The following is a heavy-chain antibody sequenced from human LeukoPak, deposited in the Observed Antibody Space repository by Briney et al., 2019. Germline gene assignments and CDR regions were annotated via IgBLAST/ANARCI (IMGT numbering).Heavy chain of an antibody. J-gene: IGHJ4*02. V-gene: IGHV4-34*01. Sequence: SETLSLTCAVYGGSFSGYYWSWIRQPPGKGLEWIGEINHSGSTNYNPSLKSRVTISVDTSKNQFSLKLSSVTAADTAVYYCARGGWTYDGNSDGASHFYYWGQGTLVTVSS. CDR1: GGSFSGYY. CDR2: INHSGST. CDR3: ARGGWTYDGNSDGASHFYY. D-gene: IGHD4-23*01.